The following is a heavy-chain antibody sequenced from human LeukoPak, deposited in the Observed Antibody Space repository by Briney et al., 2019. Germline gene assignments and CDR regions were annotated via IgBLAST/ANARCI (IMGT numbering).Heavy chain of an antibody. J-gene: IGHJ5*02. V-gene: IGHV3-23*01. CDR2: ISVSGDST. CDR3: AKELFTGWHGWFDP. CDR1: GFIFSNYA. D-gene: IGHD6-19*01. Sequence: GGSLRLSCAASGFIFSNYAMTWVREAPGKGLEWVSGISVSGDSTLYADSVQGRFTISRDNSKNTVYLQMNSLRAEDTATYYCAKELFTGWHGWFDPWGQRTLVTVSS.